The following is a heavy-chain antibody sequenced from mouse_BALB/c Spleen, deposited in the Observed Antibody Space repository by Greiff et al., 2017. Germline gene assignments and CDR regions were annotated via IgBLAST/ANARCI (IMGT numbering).Heavy chain of an antibody. CDR3: TDGNLDY. V-gene: IGHV1-69*02. Sequence: QVQLQQPGAELVRPGASVKLSCKASGYTFTSYWINWVKQRPGQGLEWIGNIYPSDSYTNYNQKFKDKATLTVDKSSSTAYMQLSSPTSEDSAVYYCTDGNLDYWGQGTTLTVSS. J-gene: IGHJ2*01. D-gene: IGHD2-1*01. CDR1: GYTFTSYW. CDR2: IYPSDSYT.